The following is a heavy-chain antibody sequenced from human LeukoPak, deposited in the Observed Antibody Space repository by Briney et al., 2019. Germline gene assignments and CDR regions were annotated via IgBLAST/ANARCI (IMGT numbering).Heavy chain of an antibody. CDR1: GFTFSAYA. CDR2: ISGDGTYT. D-gene: IGHD3-16*02. J-gene: IGHJ2*01. Sequence: GGSLRLSCGVSGFTFSAYAMTWVRQAPGKGLEWVSAISGDGTYTYYTDSVKGRFTTSRDNSKNTLYLQMNSLRAEDTAIYYCAKALSSSFYYFDLGGRGTLVTVSS. CDR3: AKALSSSFYYFDL. V-gene: IGHV3-23*01.